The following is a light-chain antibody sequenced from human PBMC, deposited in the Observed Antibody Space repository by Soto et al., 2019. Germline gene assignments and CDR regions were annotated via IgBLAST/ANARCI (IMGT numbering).Light chain of an antibody. V-gene: IGKV3-15*01. Sequence: EVVLSQSPGTLSLSPGERATLSCRASQSVSSNLAWYQQEPGQAPRLLIYGASTRATGIPARFSGSGSGTEFTLTISSLQSEDFAVYYCQQYNNWPLTFGQGTRLEIK. CDR1: QSVSSN. J-gene: IGKJ5*01. CDR3: QQYNNWPLT. CDR2: GAS.